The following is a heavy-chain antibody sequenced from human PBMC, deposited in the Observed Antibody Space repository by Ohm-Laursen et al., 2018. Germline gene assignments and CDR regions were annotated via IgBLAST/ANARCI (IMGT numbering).Heavy chain of an antibody. CDR1: GGSISSSSYY. J-gene: IGHJ6*02. Sequence: SETLSLTCTVSGGSISSSSYYWGWIRQPPGKGLEWIGSIYYSGSTYYNPSLKSRVTISVDTSKNQFSLKLSSVTAADTAVYYCARGVVDDVLLVPQLTYVYGMDVWGQGTTVTVSS. CDR2: IYYSGST. D-gene: IGHD3-9*01. CDR3: ARGVVDDVLLVPQLTYVYGMDV. V-gene: IGHV4-39*01.